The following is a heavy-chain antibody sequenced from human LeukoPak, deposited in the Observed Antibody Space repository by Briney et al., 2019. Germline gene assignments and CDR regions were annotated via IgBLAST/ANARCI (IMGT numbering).Heavy chain of an antibody. CDR2: ISYDGSTK. J-gene: IGHJ4*02. V-gene: IGHV3-30-3*01. Sequence: GKSLRLSCAASGFTFGSYGVHWVRQAPGKGLEWVTYISYDGSTKYYADSVTGRFTIFRDNSKNTVSLQMDSLTVEDTAVYYCARDRSGYYSTDYWGQGTLVTASS. CDR1: GFTFGSYG. CDR3: ARDRSGYYSTDY. D-gene: IGHD3-22*01.